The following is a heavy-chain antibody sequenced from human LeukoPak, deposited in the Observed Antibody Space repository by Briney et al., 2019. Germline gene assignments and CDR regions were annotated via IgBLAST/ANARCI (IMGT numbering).Heavy chain of an antibody. CDR2: ISGSGGNT. D-gene: IGHD3-10*01. J-gene: IGHJ4*02. V-gene: IGHV3-23*01. CDR3: ARGNRVRGVSSYYFDY. CDR1: GFTFSSYA. Sequence: GGSLRLSCAASGFTFSSYAMNWVRQAPGKGLEWVSTISGSGGNTYYADSVEGRFTISRDNSKNTLYLQMNSLRAGDTAVYYCARGNRVRGVSSYYFDYWGQGTLVTVSS.